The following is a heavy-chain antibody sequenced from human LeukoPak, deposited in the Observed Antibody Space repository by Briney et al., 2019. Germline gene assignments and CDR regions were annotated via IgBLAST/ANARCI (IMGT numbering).Heavy chain of an antibody. CDR1: GYTFTSYG. V-gene: IGHV1-18*01. Sequence: ASVKVSCKASGYTFTSYGISWVRQAPGQGLEWMGWISAYNGNTNYAQKLQGRVTMTTDTSTSTAYMELRSLRSDDTAVYYCAGGYSSGWSSSDFDYWGQGTLVTVSS. D-gene: IGHD6-19*01. CDR2: ISAYNGNT. CDR3: AGGYSSGWSSSDFDY. J-gene: IGHJ4*02.